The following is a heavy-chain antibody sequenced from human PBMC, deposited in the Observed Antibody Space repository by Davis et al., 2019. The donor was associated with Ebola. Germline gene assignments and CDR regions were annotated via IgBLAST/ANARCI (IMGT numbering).Heavy chain of an antibody. CDR3: ARVLIAAAVPDY. D-gene: IGHD6-13*01. Sequence: GESLKISCAASGFIFRNYAMHWVRQAPGKGLEWVAVVSHSERERFYADSVKGRFTISRDNAKNSLYLQMNSLRAEDTAVYYCARVLIAAAVPDYWGQGTLVTVSS. CDR2: VSHSERER. CDR1: GFIFRNYA. V-gene: IGHV3-30*04. J-gene: IGHJ4*02.